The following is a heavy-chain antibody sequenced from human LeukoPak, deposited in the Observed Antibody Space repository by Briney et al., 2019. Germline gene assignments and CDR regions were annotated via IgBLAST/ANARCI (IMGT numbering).Heavy chain of an antibody. D-gene: IGHD2-21*02. CDR1: GYTFTSYG. J-gene: IGHJ4*02. V-gene: IGHV1-18*01. Sequence: ASVKVSCKASGYTFTSYGISWVRQAPGQGLEWMGWISADNGNTNYAQKLQGRVTMTTDTSTSTAYMELRSLRSDDTAVYYCARGYCGGDCYRGCDYWGQGTLVTVSS. CDR2: ISADNGNT. CDR3: ARGYCGGDCYRGCDY.